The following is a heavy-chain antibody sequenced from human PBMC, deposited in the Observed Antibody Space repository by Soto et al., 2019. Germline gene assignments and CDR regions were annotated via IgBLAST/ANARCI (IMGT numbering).Heavy chain of an antibody. J-gene: IGHJ4*02. CDR3: ARDLEGYLDY. CDR2: ISYDGSNK. CDR1: GFTFSSYA. V-gene: IGHV3-30-3*01. D-gene: IGHD3-3*01. Sequence: PGGSLRLSCAASGFTFSSYAMHWVRQAPGKGLEWVAVISYDGSNKYHADSVKGRFTISRDNSKNTLYLQMNSLRAEDTAVYYCARDLEGYLDYWGQGTLVTVSS.